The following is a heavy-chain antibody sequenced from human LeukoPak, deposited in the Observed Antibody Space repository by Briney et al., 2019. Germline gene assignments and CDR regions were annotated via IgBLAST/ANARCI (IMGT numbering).Heavy chain of an antibody. V-gene: IGHV4-59*12. CDR1: DDSITMYY. D-gene: IGHD4-17*01. CDR3: ARGDGDYFYYFNV. Sequence: SETLSLTCSVSDDSITMYYWTWIRQPPGKGLEWIGYVDHTGSTNFNPSLNGRVSISRDTTKNLFSLKLTPVTAADTAVYYCARGDGDYFYYFNVWGRGTLVTVSS. CDR2: VDHTGST. J-gene: IGHJ2*01.